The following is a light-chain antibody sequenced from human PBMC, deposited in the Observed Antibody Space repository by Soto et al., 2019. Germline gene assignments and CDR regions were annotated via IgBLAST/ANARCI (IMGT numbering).Light chain of an antibody. J-gene: IGLJ2*01. CDR3: ASWYDRLGAVI. CDR2: SNN. Sequence: QSVLTQPPSASGTPGQKVFISCSGSSSNIGGTNYAYWYQQLPGAAPKLLMHSNNLRPSGVPERISGSKFGTAASLAISGLRSEDEGVYYCASWYDRLGAVIFGGGTKLTVL. CDR1: SSNIGGTNY. V-gene: IGLV1-47*02.